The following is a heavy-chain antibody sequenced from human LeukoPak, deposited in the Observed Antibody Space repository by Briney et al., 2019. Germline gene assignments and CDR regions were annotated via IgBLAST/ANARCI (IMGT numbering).Heavy chain of an antibody. CDR1: GGSISSGGYY. J-gene: IGHJ4*02. V-gene: IGHV4-61*02. D-gene: IGHD5/OR15-5a*01. Sequence: SQTLSLTCTDSGGSISSGGYYWSWIRQPAGKGLEWIGRIYTSGSTNYNPSLKSRVTMSVDTSKNQVSLKLSSVTAADTAIYYCASEFSVWGQGTLVTVSS. CDR3: ASEFSV. CDR2: IYTSGST.